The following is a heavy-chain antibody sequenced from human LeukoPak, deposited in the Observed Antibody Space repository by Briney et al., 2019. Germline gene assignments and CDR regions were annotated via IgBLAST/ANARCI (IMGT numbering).Heavy chain of an antibody. CDR2: ISSSGSAI. CDR1: GFTFSSYE. CDR3: AELGITMIGGV. J-gene: IGHJ6*04. Sequence: GGSLRLSCAASGFTFSSYEMNWVRQAPGKGLEWVSYISSSGSAIYYADSVKGRFTISRDNAKNSLYLQMNSLRAEDTAVYYCAELGITMIGGVWGKRTTVTISS. D-gene: IGHD3-10*02. V-gene: IGHV3-48*03.